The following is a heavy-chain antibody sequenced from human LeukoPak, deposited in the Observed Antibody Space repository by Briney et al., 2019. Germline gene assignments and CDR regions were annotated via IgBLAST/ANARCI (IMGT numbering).Heavy chain of an antibody. V-gene: IGHV3-20*04. CDR3: ARDSRYYYGSGSYSY. D-gene: IGHD3-10*01. CDR2: ISWNGGST. CDR1: GFTFDDYG. Sequence: GGSLRLSCAASGFTFDDYGMSWVRQAPGKGLEWVSGISWNGGSTGYADSVKGRFTISRDNAKNSLYLQMNSLRAEDTALYYCARDSRYYYGSGSYSYWGQGTLVTVSS. J-gene: IGHJ4*02.